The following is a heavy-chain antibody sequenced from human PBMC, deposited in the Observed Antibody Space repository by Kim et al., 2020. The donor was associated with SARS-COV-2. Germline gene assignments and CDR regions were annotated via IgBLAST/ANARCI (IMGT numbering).Heavy chain of an antibody. CDR3: TTNPGGQLLWFGESFDY. Sequence: GGSLRLSCAASGFTFSNAWMSWVRQAPGKGREWVGRIKSKTDGGTTDYAAPVKGRFTISRDDSKNTQYLQMNSLKTEDTAVYYCTTNPGGQLLWFGESFDYWGQGTLVTVSS. J-gene: IGHJ4*02. V-gene: IGHV3-15*01. D-gene: IGHD3-10*01. CDR2: IKSKTDGGTT. CDR1: GFTFSNAW.